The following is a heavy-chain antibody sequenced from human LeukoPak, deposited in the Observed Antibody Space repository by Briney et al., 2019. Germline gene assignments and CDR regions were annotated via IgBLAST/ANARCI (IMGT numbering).Heavy chain of an antibody. CDR1: GFTVSSNY. CDR2: ISNDGDT. J-gene: IGHJ5*02. V-gene: IGHV3-66*01. D-gene: IGHD3-10*01. CDR3: ARGAYRSGSYGDNWFDP. Sequence: GGSLRLACAASGFTVSSNYMSWVRQGPGKGLECVSVISNDGDTYYADSVKGRFTISRDNSKNTLYLQMNSLRAEDTAVYYCARGAYRSGSYGDNWFDPWGQGTLVTVSS.